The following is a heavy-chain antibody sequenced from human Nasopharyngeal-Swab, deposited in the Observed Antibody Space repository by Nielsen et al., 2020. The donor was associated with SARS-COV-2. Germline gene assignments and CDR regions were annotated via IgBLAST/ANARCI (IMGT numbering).Heavy chain of an antibody. CDR1: GFNFSDYY. D-gene: IGHD3-9*01. CDR2: ISSSGSTI. Sequence: GVSLKICCAASGFNFSDYYMSWIRQAPGKGLEWVSYISSSGSTIYYAGSVKGRFTISRDNAKNSLYLQMNSLRAEDTAVYYCAREGLSRYFDWLSLGDNDYWGQGTLVTVSS. V-gene: IGHV3-11*01. J-gene: IGHJ4*02. CDR3: AREGLSRYFDWLSLGDNDY.